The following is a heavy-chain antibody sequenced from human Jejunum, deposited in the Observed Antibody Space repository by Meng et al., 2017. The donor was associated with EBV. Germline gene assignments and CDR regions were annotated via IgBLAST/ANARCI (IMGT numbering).Heavy chain of an antibody. V-gene: IGHV1-18*01. Sequence: QVQLVQVGVEVKKPVASVKVSCKTSGYTFTRYGISWVRQAPGHGPEWMGWITVYNGNTNYAPRLQGRVTMTTDLSTSTAYMELRSLRSDDTAVYYCARDSSGYNANDKVSDYWGQGTLVTVSS. CDR2: ITVYNGNT. CDR1: GYTFTRYG. CDR3: ARDSSGYNANDKVSDY. D-gene: IGHD5-12*01. J-gene: IGHJ4*01.